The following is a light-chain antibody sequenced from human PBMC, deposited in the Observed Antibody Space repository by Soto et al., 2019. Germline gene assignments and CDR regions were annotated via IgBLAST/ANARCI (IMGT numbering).Light chain of an antibody. Sequence: DIVMTQSPLSLPVTPGEPASISCRSSQSLLHSNGYNYLDWYLQKPGQSPQLLIYFGSNRASGVRDRFSGSGSGTDFTMKISRVEAEDVGVYYGMQALQTPPWTFGQGTKVEI. J-gene: IGKJ1*01. V-gene: IGKV2-28*01. CDR1: QSLLHSNGYNY. CDR2: FGS. CDR3: MQALQTPPWT.